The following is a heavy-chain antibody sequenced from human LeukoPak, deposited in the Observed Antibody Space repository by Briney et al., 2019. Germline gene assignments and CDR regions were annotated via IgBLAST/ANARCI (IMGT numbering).Heavy chain of an antibody. J-gene: IGHJ5*02. CDR1: GFTFSSYW. Sequence: GGSLRLSCAASGFTFSSYWMHWVRQAPGKGLVWVSRINSDGSSTRYADSVKGRFTISRDNSKNTLYLQMNSMRAEDTAVYYCAKSEMLGYCSGGSCPPNWFDPWGQGTLVTVSS. D-gene: IGHD2-15*01. CDR2: INSDGSST. CDR3: AKSEMLGYCSGGSCPPNWFDP. V-gene: IGHV3-74*01.